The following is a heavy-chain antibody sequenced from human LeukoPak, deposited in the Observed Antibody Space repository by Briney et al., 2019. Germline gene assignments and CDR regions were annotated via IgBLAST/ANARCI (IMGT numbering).Heavy chain of an antibody. CDR2: ISGSGGST. D-gene: IGHD6-13*01. CDR3: AKDVTGGIAAAAYYFDY. V-gene: IGHV3-23*01. J-gene: IGHJ4*02. CDR1: GFTFSSYA. Sequence: PGGSLRLSCAASGFTFSSYAMSGVRQAPGKGLEWVSAISGSGGSTYDADSVKGRFTISRDNSKNTLYLQMNSLRAEDTAVYYCAKDVTGGIAAAAYYFDYWGQGTLATVSS.